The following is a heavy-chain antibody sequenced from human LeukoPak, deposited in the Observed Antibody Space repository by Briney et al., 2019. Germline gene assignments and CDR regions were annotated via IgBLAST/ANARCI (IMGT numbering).Heavy chain of an antibody. D-gene: IGHD1-14*01. CDR3: ARVHRSTPLHFDG. J-gene: IGHJ4*02. Sequence: GASVTVSCTASGYTFTNYGISWVRQAPGQGLEWMGWISAYNGHTVYAQKLQGRVTMTTDTSTSTAYMELRSLRSDDTAVYYCARVHRSTPLHFDGWGQGTLVTVSS. CDR1: GYTFTNYG. V-gene: IGHV1-18*01. CDR2: ISAYNGHT.